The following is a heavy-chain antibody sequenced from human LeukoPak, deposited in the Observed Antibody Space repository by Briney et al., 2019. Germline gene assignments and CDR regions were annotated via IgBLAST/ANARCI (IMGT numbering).Heavy chain of an antibody. CDR1: GDSISSYY. D-gene: IGHD2-8*02. CDR3: ARASGGTHSYDLYYGVDV. Sequence: SETLFLTCNVSGDSISSYYWTWIRQPPGKGLEWIGYVYYSGSTDYNPSLKSRVSISVDTSKNRFSLIMSSVTAADTAIYYCARASGGTHSYDLYYGVDVWGQGTTVTVS. V-gene: IGHV4-59*01. CDR2: VYYSGST. J-gene: IGHJ6*02.